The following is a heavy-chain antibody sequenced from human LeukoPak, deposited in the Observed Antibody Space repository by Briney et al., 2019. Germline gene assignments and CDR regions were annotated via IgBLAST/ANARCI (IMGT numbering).Heavy chain of an antibody. CDR3: ARDSVFETNWFDP. V-gene: IGHV4-59*01. CDR1: GASISGSY. J-gene: IGHJ5*02. Sequence: PSETLSLTRTVSGASISGSYWSWIRQPPGKGLEWIGYITYSGSTNYNPSFKSRVTMSVDVSKNQFSLKLRSVTAADTAVYYCARDSVFETNWFDPWGQGTLVTVSS. D-gene: IGHD3-16*01. CDR2: ITYSGST.